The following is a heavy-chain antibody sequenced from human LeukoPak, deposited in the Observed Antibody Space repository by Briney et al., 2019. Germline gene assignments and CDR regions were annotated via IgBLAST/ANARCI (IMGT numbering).Heavy chain of an antibody. D-gene: IGHD6-19*01. J-gene: IGHJ4*02. CDR2: ISGSGGST. V-gene: IGHV3-23*01. CDR1: GFTFSSYA. CDR3: AKFKDSSGWYIFDY. Sequence: GGSLRLSCAASGFTFSSYAMSWVRQAPGKGLEWVSAISGSGGSTYYADSVKGRFTISRDNSQNTLYLQMNSLRAEDTAVYYCAKFKDSSGWYIFDYWGQGTLVTVSS.